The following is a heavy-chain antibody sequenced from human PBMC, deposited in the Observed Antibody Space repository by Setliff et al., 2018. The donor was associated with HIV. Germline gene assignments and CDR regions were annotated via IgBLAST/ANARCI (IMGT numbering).Heavy chain of an antibody. CDR1: GGSLSDYY. J-gene: IGHJ3*02. D-gene: IGHD3-3*01. CDR3: ARVREGFLPYDAFEI. Sequence: TSETLSLTCAVYGGSLSDYYWSWIRQPPGKGLEWLGEIHSSGNTNYSPSPKGRVTISVDTPKNQYSLNLKSVTAADTAVYYCARVREGFLPYDAFEIWGQGTMVTVSS. CDR2: IHSSGNT. V-gene: IGHV4-34*01.